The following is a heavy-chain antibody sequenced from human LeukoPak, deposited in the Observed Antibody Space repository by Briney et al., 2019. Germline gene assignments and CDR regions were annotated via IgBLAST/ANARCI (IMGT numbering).Heavy chain of an antibody. CDR2: ISAYNGKT. CDR1: GYTFTSYG. Sequence: ASVKVSFKSSGYTFTSYGNSWMRKGPGPGKGRVGWISAYNGKTNYAQKRQGRVTMTTDTSTSTAYMELRSLRSDDTAVYHCARTGFSGSYHAFDIWGQGTMVTVSS. V-gene: IGHV1-18*01. J-gene: IGHJ3*02. CDR3: ARTGFSGSYHAFDI. D-gene: IGHD1-26*01.